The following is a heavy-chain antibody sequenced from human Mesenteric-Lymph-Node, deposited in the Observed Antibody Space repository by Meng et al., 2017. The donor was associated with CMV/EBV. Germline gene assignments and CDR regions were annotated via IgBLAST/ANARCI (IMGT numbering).Heavy chain of an antibody. V-gene: IGHV1-8*02. CDR1: GYTFTDYF. CDR3: ARVGGSIDH. Sequence: ASVKVSCKASGYTFTDYFYHWVRQAPGHGLEWMGWMNLRSGSAGSAQKFQGRVTMTRDTSITTAYMELSSLRSEDTAVYYCARVGGSIDHWGQGTLVTVSS. CDR2: MNLRSGSA. J-gene: IGHJ4*02. D-gene: IGHD3-16*01.